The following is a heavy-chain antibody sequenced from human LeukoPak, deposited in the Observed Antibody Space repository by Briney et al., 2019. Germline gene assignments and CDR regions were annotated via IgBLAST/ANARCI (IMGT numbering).Heavy chain of an antibody. Sequence: PGGSLRLSCAASGFTFSTYWMHCVRQAPGKGLVWVSRINSDGSSTSYADSVKGRFTISRDNAKNTLYLQMNSLRAEDTAVYYCARSTGDYVWGSYRFNWFDPWGQGTLVTVSS. V-gene: IGHV3-74*01. CDR2: INSDGSST. CDR1: GFTFSTYW. D-gene: IGHD3-16*02. J-gene: IGHJ5*02. CDR3: ARSTGDYVWGSYRFNWFDP.